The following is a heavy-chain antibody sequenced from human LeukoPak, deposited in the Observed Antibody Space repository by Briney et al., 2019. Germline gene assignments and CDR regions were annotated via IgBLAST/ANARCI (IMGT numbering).Heavy chain of an antibody. D-gene: IGHD2-2*01. CDR1: GFTFSSSA. CDR2: ITGSGDYT. CDR3: VRRDHSYQLPLPFDY. Sequence: PGGSLRLSCAASGFTFSSSAMGWVRQAPGKGLEWVSSITGSGDYTYYADSVKGWFTISRANSKNTLYLQMNSLRAEDTAVYYCVRRDHSYQLPLPFDYWGQGTLVTVSS. J-gene: IGHJ4*02. V-gene: IGHV3-23*01.